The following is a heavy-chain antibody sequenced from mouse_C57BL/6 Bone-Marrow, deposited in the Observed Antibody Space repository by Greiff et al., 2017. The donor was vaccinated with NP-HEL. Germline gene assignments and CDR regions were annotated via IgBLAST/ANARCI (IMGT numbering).Heavy chain of an antibody. J-gene: IGHJ3*01. CDR2: INPYNGGT. Sequence: EVQLQQSGPVLVKPGASVKMSCKASGYTFTDYYMNWVKQSHGKSLEWIGVINPYNGGTSYNQKFTGKATLTVDKSSSTAYMELNSLTSEDSAVYYCARPLIYYDYDWFAYWGQGTLVTVSA. CDR3: ARPLIYYDYDWFAY. V-gene: IGHV1-19*01. D-gene: IGHD2-4*01. CDR1: GYTFTDYY.